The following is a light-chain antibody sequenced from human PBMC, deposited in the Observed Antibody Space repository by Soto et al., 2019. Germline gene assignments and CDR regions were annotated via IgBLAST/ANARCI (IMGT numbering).Light chain of an antibody. CDR3: QQRSNWPIT. V-gene: IGKV3-11*01. CDR1: QSVSSY. CDR2: DAS. Sequence: VLSLSPGTLSLSQGERATLSCRASQSVSSYLAWYQQKPGQAPRLLIYDASNRATGIPARFSGSGSGTDFTLTISRLEPEDFAVYYCQQRSNWPITFGQGTRLEIK. J-gene: IGKJ5*01.